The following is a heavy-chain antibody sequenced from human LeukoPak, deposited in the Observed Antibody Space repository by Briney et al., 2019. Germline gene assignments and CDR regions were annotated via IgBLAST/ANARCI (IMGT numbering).Heavy chain of an antibody. CDR1: GGSISSSSYY. Sequence: SETLSLTCTVSGGSISSSSYYWGWIRQPPGKGLEWIGSIYYSGSTYYNPSLKSRVTISVDTSKNQFSLKLSSVTAADTAVYYCARARRDWYYFDYWGQGTLVTVSS. J-gene: IGHJ4*02. CDR2: IYYSGST. CDR3: ARARRDWYYFDY. D-gene: IGHD3-9*01. V-gene: IGHV4-39*07.